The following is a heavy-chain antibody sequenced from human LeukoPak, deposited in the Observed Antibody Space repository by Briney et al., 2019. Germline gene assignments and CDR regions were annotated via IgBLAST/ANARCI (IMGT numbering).Heavy chain of an antibody. D-gene: IGHD3-3*01. V-gene: IGHV3-9*01. J-gene: IGHJ5*02. CDR1: GFTFDDYA. Sequence: PGGSLRLSCAASGFTFDDYAMHWVRQAPGKGLEWVSGISWNSGSIGYADSVKGRFTISRDNAKNSLYLQMNSLRAEDTALYYCAKDPIPLRFSSRFDPWGQGTLVTVSS. CDR3: AKDPIPLRFSSRFDP. CDR2: ISWNSGSI.